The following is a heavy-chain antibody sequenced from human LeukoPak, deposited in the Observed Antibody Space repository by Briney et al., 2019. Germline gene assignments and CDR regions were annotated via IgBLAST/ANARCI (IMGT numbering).Heavy chain of an antibody. CDR1: GYTFTDYD. CDR3: ARGWGVAASTRSEYFHH. D-gene: IGHD2-15*01. CDR2: MNPNSGNT. Sequence: GASVKVSCKASGYTFTDYDINWVRQATGQGLEWMGWMNPNSGNTGYAQKFQGRVTMTRNTSISTAYMELSSLRSEDTAVYFCARGWGVAASTRSEYFHHWGQGTLVTVSS. V-gene: IGHV1-8*01. J-gene: IGHJ1*01.